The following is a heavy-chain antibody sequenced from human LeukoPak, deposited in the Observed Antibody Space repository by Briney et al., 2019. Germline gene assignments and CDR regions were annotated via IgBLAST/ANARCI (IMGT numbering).Heavy chain of an antibody. D-gene: IGHD1-26*01. CDR2: MNPNSGNT. V-gene: IGHV1-8*03. CDR1: GYTLTSYD. CDR3: ARVSGSYFPDY. J-gene: IGHJ4*02. Sequence: ASVKVSCKASGYTLTSYDINWVRQATGQGLEWMGWMNPNSGNTGYAQKFQGRVTITRNTSISTAYMELSSLRSEDTAVYYCARVSGSYFPDYWGQGTLVTVSS.